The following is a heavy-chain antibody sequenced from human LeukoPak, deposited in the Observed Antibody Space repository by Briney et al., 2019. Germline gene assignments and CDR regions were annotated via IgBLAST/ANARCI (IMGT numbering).Heavy chain of an antibody. V-gene: IGHV4-61*01. CDR3: ARVQILWFGELLYRFDY. CDR2: IYYSGST. D-gene: IGHD3-10*01. CDR1: GGSVSSGSYY. J-gene: IGHJ4*02. Sequence: TSETLSLTCTVSGGSVSSGSYYWSWIRQPPGKGLEWIGYIYYSGSTNYNPSLKSRVTISVDTSKNQFSLKLSSVTAADTAVYYCARVQILWFGELLYRFDYWGQGTLVTVSS.